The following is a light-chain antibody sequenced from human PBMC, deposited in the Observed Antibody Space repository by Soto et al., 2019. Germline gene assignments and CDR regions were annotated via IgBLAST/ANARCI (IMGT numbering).Light chain of an antibody. J-gene: IGKJ1*01. CDR2: GAS. V-gene: IGKV3-15*01. CDR1: QSVSSN. CDR3: QQYNNWLWT. Sequence: EIVMTQSPATLSVSPGERATLSCRASQSVSSNLAWYQQKPGQAPRLLIYGASTSATGIPARFSGSGSGTEFSLTISSLHSEDFAVYYCQQYNNWLWTFGQGTKVEIK.